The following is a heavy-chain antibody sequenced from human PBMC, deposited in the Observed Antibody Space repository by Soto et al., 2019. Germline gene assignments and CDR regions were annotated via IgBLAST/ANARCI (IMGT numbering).Heavy chain of an antibody. D-gene: IGHD2-15*01. CDR3: ARAPGWPHVVFDY. CDR1: GFTFSDYY. V-gene: IGHV3-11*01. J-gene: IGHJ4*02. CDR2: ISSSGSTI. Sequence: GGSLRLSCAASGFTFSDYYMSWIRQAPGKGLEWVSYISSSGSTIYYADSVKGRFTISRDNAKNSLYLQMNSLRAEDTAMYYCARAPGWPHVVFDYWGQGTLVTVSS.